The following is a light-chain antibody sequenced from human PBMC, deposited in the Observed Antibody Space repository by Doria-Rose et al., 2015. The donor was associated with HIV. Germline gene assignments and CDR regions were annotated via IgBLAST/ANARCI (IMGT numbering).Light chain of an antibody. J-gene: IGKJ1*01. Sequence: VLTQSPGTLSLSPGERATLSCRASQSFSSTYLAWYQQKPGQAPSLLIYDGSTRATGIPDRLSASGSGTDFTLTINRLEPEDFALYYCHQYGTSWTFGQGTKVEI. V-gene: IGKV3-20*01. CDR3: HQYGTSWT. CDR2: DGS. CDR1: QSFSSTY.